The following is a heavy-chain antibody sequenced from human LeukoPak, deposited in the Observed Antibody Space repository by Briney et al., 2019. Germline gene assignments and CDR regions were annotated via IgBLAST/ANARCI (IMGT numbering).Heavy chain of an antibody. Sequence: SETLSLTCTVSGGSISSYYWSWIRQPPGKGLEWIGYINYSGSTNYNPSLKSRVTISVDTSKNQFSLKLNSVTAGDTAVYYCARTKKGGPFDYWGQGTLVTVSP. CDR3: ARTKKGGPFDY. V-gene: IGHV4-59*08. CDR2: INYSGST. CDR1: GGSISSYY. D-gene: IGHD3-16*01. J-gene: IGHJ4*02.